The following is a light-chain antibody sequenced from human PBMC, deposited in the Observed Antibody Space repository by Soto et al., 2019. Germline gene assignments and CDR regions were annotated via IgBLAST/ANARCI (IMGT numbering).Light chain of an antibody. Sequence: AIQMTQSPSSLSASVGDRVTISCRASQGIGNALGWYQQKPAKPPKVLIYGASNLQSGAPPRFSGSGSGTDFTLAIRSLQPEDSATYYCLQDINYPWTFGQGTKVEMK. J-gene: IGKJ1*01. V-gene: IGKV1-6*01. CDR2: GAS. CDR1: QGIGNA. CDR3: LQDINYPWT.